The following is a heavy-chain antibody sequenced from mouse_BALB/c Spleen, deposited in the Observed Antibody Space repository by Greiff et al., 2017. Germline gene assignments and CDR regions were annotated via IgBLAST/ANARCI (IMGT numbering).Heavy chain of an antibody. CDR2: IWSGGST. CDR1: GFSLTSYG. J-gene: IGHJ3*01. V-gene: IGHV2-2*02. Sequence: QVPLKQSGPGLVQPSQSLSITCTVSGFSLTSYGVHWFRQSPGKGLEWLGVIWSGGSTDYNAAFISRLSISKDNSKSQVFFKMNSLQANDTAIYYCARKELGGFAYGGQGTLVTVSA. CDR3: ARKELGGFAY. D-gene: IGHD4-1*01.